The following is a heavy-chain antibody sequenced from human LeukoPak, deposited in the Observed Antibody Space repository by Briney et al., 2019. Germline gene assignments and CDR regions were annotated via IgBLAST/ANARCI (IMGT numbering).Heavy chain of an antibody. CDR2: ISGNNANT. Sequence: GASVKASCKASGYTFIRYGISWVRQAPGQGLEWMGWISGNNANTNYAQKFQGRVTMTTDTSTSTAYMELRSLRSDDTAVYHCARRSYVWGSYRPSDAFDIWGQGTMVNVFS. D-gene: IGHD3-16*02. CDR1: GYTFIRYG. CDR3: ARRSYVWGSYRPSDAFDI. J-gene: IGHJ3*02. V-gene: IGHV1-18*01.